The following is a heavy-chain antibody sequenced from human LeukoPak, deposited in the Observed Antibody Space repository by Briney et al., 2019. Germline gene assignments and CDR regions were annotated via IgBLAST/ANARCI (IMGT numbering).Heavy chain of an antibody. D-gene: IGHD3-22*01. Sequence: GGSLRLSCAASGFTFSSYAMHWVRQAPGKGLEWVAVISYDGSNKYYADSVKGRFTISRDNAKNTLYLQMNSLRAEDTAVYYCARDGASSGYVDYWGQGTLVTVSS. CDR3: ARDGASSGYVDY. V-gene: IGHV3-30-3*01. CDR1: GFTFSSYA. J-gene: IGHJ4*02. CDR2: ISYDGSNK.